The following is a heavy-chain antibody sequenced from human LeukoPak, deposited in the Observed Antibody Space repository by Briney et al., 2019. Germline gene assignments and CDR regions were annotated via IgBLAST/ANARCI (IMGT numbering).Heavy chain of an antibody. J-gene: IGHJ6*04. V-gene: IGHV3-21*01. CDR3: ARDLGQLDIVVVPATLRRDYYGMDV. CDR1: GFTFSSYS. Sequence: GGSLRLSCAASGFTFSSYSMNWVRRAPGKGLEWVSSISSSSSYIYYADSVKGRFTISRDNAKNSLYLQMNSLRAEDTAVYYCARDLGQLDIVVVPATLRRDYYGMDVWGKGTTVTVSS. D-gene: IGHD2-2*01. CDR2: ISSSSSYI.